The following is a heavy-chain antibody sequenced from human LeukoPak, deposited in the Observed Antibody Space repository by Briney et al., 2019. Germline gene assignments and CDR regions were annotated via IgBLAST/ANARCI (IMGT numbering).Heavy chain of an antibody. CDR2: INPKSGVT. V-gene: IGHV1-2*06. CDR1: GYTFTGYY. CDR3: ARDVSGIATY. D-gene: IGHD6-13*01. J-gene: IGHJ4*02. Sequence: ASVKVSCKASGYTFTGYYMHWVRQAPGQGLEWLGRINPKSGVTTYAQKFQGRVTMTRDTSITTAYMELSSLRSEDTAVYYCARDVSGIATYWGQGTLVTVSS.